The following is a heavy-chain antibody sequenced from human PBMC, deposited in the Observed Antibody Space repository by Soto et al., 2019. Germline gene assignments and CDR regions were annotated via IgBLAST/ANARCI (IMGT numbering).Heavy chain of an antibody. V-gene: IGHV3-66*01. J-gene: IGHJ4*02. CDR3: ARGTCSSTSCFFDY. CDR2: IYSGGIT. Sequence: EVQLVESGGGLVQPGGSLRLSCAASGFTVSSNYMSWVRQTPGKGLEGVSLIYSGGITYYADSVKGRFTISRDNSKNTLYLQMNGLRAEDTAVYYCARGTCSSTSCFFDYWGQGTLVTVSS. CDR1: GFTVSSNY. D-gene: IGHD2-2*01.